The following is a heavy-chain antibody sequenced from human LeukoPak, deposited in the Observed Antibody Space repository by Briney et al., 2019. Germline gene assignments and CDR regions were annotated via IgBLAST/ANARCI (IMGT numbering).Heavy chain of an antibody. CDR3: ARGGEGGKGFDY. CDR2: IYHSGST. CDR1: GGSISSGGYS. D-gene: IGHD3-16*01. V-gene: IGHV4-30-2*01. Sequence: SETLSLTCAVSGGSISSGGYSWSWIRQPPGKGLGWIGYIYHSGSTYYNPSLKSRVTISVDRSKNQFSLKLSSVTAADTAVYYCARGGEGGKGFDYWGQGTLVTVSS. J-gene: IGHJ4*02.